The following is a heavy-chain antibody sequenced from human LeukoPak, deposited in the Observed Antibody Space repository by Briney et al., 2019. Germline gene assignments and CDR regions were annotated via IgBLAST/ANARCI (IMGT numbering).Heavy chain of an antibody. CDR3: ARETDSTLFDY. V-gene: IGHV3-23*01. CDR1: GFTFSSYG. J-gene: IGHJ4*02. D-gene: IGHD2-2*01. CDR2: ISGSGGSA. Sequence: PGGSLRLSCAASGFTFSSYGMSWVRQAPGKGLEWVSAISGSGGSAYYADSVKGRFTISRDNAKNSLYLQMNSLRAEDTAVFYCARETDSTLFDYWGQGTLVTVSS.